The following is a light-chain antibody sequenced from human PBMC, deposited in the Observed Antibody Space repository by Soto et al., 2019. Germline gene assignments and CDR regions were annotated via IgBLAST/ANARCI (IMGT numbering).Light chain of an antibody. V-gene: IGKV1-5*03. CDR1: QSLNDW. CDR2: KVS. J-gene: IGKJ1*01. CDR3: QQYNGYSWA. Sequence: DIQMTQSPSTLSASVGDRVTITCRASQSLNDWLAWFQQKPGKAPNLLIYKVSNLESGVPSRFSGSGSGTEFTLTISSLQPDDFATYYCQQYNGYSWAFGQGAKVEIK.